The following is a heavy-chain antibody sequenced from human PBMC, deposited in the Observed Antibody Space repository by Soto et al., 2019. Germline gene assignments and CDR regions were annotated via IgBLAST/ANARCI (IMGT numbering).Heavy chain of an antibody. Sequence: GSLRLWSAASGFTFSSYGMHWVRQAPGKGLEWVAVIWYDGSNKYYADSVKGRFTISRDNSKNTLYLQMNSLRAEDTAVYYCARDLFYGSYYYDYGMDVWGQGTTVTVSS. V-gene: IGHV3-33*01. D-gene: IGHD3-10*01. CDR1: GFTFSSYG. J-gene: IGHJ6*02. CDR2: IWYDGSNK. CDR3: ARDLFYGSYYYDYGMDV.